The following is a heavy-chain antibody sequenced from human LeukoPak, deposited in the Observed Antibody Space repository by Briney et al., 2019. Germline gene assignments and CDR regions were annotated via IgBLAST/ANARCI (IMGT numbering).Heavy chain of an antibody. V-gene: IGHV4-59*01. D-gene: IGHD4-17*01. CDR2: IYYSGST. Sequence: PSETLSLTCTVSGCSISSYYWSWIRQPPGKGLEWIGYIYYSGSTNYNPSFKSRVTISVDTSKNQFSLKLSSVTAADTAVYYCARGSTVTAAFDYWGQGTLVTVSS. CDR3: ARGSTVTAAFDY. J-gene: IGHJ4*02. CDR1: GCSISSYY.